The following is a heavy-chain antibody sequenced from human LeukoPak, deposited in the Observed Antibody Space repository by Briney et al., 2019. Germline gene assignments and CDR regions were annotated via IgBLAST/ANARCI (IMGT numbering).Heavy chain of an antibody. Sequence: SETLSLTCTVSGGSISSYYWSWIRQPPGKGLEWIGYVYYSGSTNYSPSLKSRLTISVDTSKNQFSLKLSSVTAADTAVYYCARTYGSSGLGYFDLWGRGTLATVSS. V-gene: IGHV4-59*01. D-gene: IGHD6-13*01. CDR3: ARTYGSSGLGYFDL. J-gene: IGHJ2*01. CDR2: VYYSGST. CDR1: GGSISSYY.